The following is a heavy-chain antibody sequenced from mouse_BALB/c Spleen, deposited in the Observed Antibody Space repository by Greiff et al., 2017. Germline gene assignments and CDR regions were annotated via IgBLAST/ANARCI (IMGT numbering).Heavy chain of an antibody. D-gene: IGHD2-1*01. Sequence: VQLKQSGPELVKPGASVKISCKASGYSFTGYYMHWVKQSHVKSLEWIGRINPYNGATSYNQNFKDKASLTVDKTSSTAYMELLSLTSEDSAVYYSARYYGNYAMDYWGQGTSVTVSA. CDR2: INPYNGAT. V-gene: IGHV1-31*01. CDR1: GYSFTGYY. CDR3: ARYYGNYAMDY. J-gene: IGHJ4*01.